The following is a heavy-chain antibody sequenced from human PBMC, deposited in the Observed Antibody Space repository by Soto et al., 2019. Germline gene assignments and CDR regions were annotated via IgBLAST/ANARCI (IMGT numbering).Heavy chain of an antibody. CDR2: ISAYNGNT. V-gene: IGHV1-18*01. J-gene: IGHJ4*02. CDR1: GYTFTSYG. D-gene: IGHD2-2*01. Sequence: QVQLVQSGAEVKKPGASVKVSCKASGYTFTSYGISWVRQAPGQGLEWMGWISAYNGNTNYAQKLQGRVTMTTDTATSTGYMELRSLRSDDTAVYYCARDGGYCSSTSCYEVFDYWGQGTLVTVSS. CDR3: ARDGGYCSSTSCYEVFDY.